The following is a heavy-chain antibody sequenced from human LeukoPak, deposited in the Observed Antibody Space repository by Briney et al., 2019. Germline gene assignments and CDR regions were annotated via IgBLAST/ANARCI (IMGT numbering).Heavy chain of an antibody. Sequence: GGSLRLSCAVSGFTFSSYDMNWVRQAPGKGLEWVSYISSTGTAMQYADSVRGGFTIARDNTKNSLYLQMNSLRAEDTAVYYCARGTQSPVSGYFDFWGQGTLVTVSS. CDR1: GFTFSSYD. V-gene: IGHV3-48*03. D-gene: IGHD3-10*01. CDR3: ARGTQSPVSGYFDF. J-gene: IGHJ4*02. CDR2: ISSTGTAM.